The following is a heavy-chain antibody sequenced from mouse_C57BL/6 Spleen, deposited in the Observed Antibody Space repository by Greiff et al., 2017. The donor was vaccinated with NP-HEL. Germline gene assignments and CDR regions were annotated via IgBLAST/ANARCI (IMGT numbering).Heavy chain of an antibody. Sequence: QVQLQQSGAELVKPGASVKLSCKASGYTFTSYWMQWVKQRPGQGLEWIGEIDPSDSYTNYNQKFKGKATLTVDTSSSTAYMQLSSLTSEDSAVYYCARRSNYYFDYWGQGTTLTVSS. V-gene: IGHV1-50*01. J-gene: IGHJ2*01. CDR2: IDPSDSYT. CDR3: ARRSNYYFDY. CDR1: GYTFTSYW. D-gene: IGHD2-5*01.